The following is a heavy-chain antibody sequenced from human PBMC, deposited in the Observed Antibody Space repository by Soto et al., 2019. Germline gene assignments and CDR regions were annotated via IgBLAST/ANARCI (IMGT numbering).Heavy chain of an antibody. CDR1: GYNFNTDG. CDR2: ISAYNGFT. Sequence: QVQLVQSGPEVRRPGASVKVSCTASGYNFNTDGVSWVRQAPGQGLEWMGFISAYNGFTAFAPSLHGRLTLTTDTTTITAYIELRDLRSDDTAVYFCARDERAFCSDAYCESLFAYWGQGTLVTVSS. CDR3: ARDERAFCSDAYCESLFAY. V-gene: IGHV1-18*01. J-gene: IGHJ4*02. D-gene: IGHD3-3*01.